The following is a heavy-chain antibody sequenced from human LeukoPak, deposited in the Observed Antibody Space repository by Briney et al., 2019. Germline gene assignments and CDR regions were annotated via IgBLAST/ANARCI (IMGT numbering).Heavy chain of an antibody. V-gene: IGHV3-74*01. Sequence: GGSLRLSCAASGFPFNSYWMHWVRQAPGKGLVWVSRINSDGSRTNYADSVKGRFTISRDNAKNTLYLQMNSLRAEDTAVYYCAGGYGFDYWGQGTLVTVSS. CDR3: AGGYGFDY. CDR1: GFPFNSYW. J-gene: IGHJ4*02. D-gene: IGHD1-1*01. CDR2: INSDGSRT.